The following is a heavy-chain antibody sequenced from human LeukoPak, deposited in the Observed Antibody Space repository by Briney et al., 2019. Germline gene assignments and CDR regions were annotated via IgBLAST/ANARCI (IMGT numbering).Heavy chain of an antibody. J-gene: IGHJ3*02. CDR3: ARHPYYNQVSDAFDI. CDR2: INPSGGST. Sequence: GASVKVSCKASGYTFTSYYMHWVRQAPGQGLEWMGIINPSGGSTSYAQKFQGRVTMTRDTSTSTVYMELSSLRSEDTAVYYCARHPYYNQVSDAFDIWGQGTMVTVSS. V-gene: IGHV1-46*01. D-gene: IGHD1-14*01. CDR1: GYTFTSYY.